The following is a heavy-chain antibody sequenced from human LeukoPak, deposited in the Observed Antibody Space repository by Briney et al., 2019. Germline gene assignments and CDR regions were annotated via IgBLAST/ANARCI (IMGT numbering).Heavy chain of an antibody. D-gene: IGHD6-19*01. CDR3: AKEYSSGWYYYYYGMDV. J-gene: IGHJ6*02. Sequence: GGSLRLSCAASGFTISSYWMHWVRQAPGGGLVWVSRINGDGSTTTYADSVKGRFTISRDNTKNTLYLQMNSLRAEDTAVYYCAKEYSSGWYYYYYGMDVWGQGTTVTVSS. CDR2: INGDGSTT. CDR1: GFTISSYW. V-gene: IGHV3-74*01.